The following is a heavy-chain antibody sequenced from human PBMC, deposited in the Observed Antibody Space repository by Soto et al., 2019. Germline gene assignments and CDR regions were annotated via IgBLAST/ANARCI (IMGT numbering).Heavy chain of an antibody. J-gene: IGHJ5*02. Sequence: SETLSLTCAVSGCPITSVGYSWSWIRQPPGKGLEWIGYIYHSGGTYYNPSLKSRVTLSIDRTKKQFSLKLKSVTAADTAVYFCARTMTTSGWFDPWGQGTLVTVSS. CDR1: GCPITSVGYS. V-gene: IGHV4-30-2*01. D-gene: IGHD4-17*01. CDR3: ARTMTTSGWFDP. CDR2: IYHSGGT.